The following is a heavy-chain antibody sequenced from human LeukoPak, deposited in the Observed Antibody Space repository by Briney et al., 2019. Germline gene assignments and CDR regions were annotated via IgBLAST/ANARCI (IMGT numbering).Heavy chain of an antibody. D-gene: IGHD4/OR15-4a*01. J-gene: IGHJ4*02. CDR3: AIDEPNYAPYDFDY. CDR1: RFTFSNAW. CDR2: IKSKADGETT. V-gene: IGHV3-15*01. Sequence: GGSLRLSCAASRFTFSNAWMNWVRQAPGKGLEWVGRIKSKADGETTDYAAPVKGRFTVSRDDSNNMVYLQMNSLKIEDTAVYYCAIDEPNYAPYDFDYWGQGTLVTVSS.